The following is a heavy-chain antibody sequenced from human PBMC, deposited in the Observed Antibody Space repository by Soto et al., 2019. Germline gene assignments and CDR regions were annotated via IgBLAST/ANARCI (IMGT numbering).Heavy chain of an antibody. Sequence: QVQLQESGPGLVKPSETLSLTCTVSGGSISSYYWSWIRQPPGKGLEWIGYIYYSGSTNYNPSLKSRATISVDTSKNQFSLKLSSVTAADTAVYYCARGMGNYDYWGQGTLVTVSS. CDR2: IYYSGST. J-gene: IGHJ4*02. D-gene: IGHD1-26*01. CDR1: GGSISSYY. V-gene: IGHV4-59*01. CDR3: ARGMGNYDY.